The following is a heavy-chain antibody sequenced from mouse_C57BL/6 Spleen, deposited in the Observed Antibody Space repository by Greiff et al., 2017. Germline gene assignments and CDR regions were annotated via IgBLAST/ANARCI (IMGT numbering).Heavy chain of an antibody. V-gene: IGHV1-54*01. Sequence: QVQLKESGAELVRPGTSVKVSCKASGYAFTNYLIEWVKQRPGQGLEWIGVINPGSGGTNYNEKFKGKATLTADKSSSTAYMQLSSLTSEDSAVYFCAREVRYDYDGGVDYWGQGTTLTVSS. CDR2: INPGSGGT. D-gene: IGHD2-4*01. CDR1: GYAFTNYL. CDR3: AREVRYDYDGGVDY. J-gene: IGHJ2*01.